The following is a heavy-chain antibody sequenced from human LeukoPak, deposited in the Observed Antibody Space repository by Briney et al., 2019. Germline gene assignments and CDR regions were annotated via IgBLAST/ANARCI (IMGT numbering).Heavy chain of an antibody. CDR3: ARVSVGAMDLDY. Sequence: SETLSLICDVSGGSISSGSYYWSWIRQPAGKGLEWIGRIYTSGSTNYNPSLKSRVTISVDTSKNQFSLKLSSVTAADTAVYYCARVSVGAMDLDYWGQGTLATVSS. V-gene: IGHV4-61*02. J-gene: IGHJ4*02. D-gene: IGHD1-26*01. CDR1: GGSISSGSYY. CDR2: IYTSGST.